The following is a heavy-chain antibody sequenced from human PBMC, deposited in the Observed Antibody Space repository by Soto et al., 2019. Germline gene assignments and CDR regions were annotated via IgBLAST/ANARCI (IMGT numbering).Heavy chain of an antibody. D-gene: IGHD3-9*01. CDR2: IAVASRTM. J-gene: IGHJ4*02. V-gene: IGHV3-48*01. Sequence: GGSLRLSCAASGFTFSTYSMNWVRQAPGEGLEWISYIAVASRTMYYADSVKGRFTISRDNAKNSLYLQMNSLRAEDTAVYYWGRDVDFAFGYLGQGMLVTVSS. CDR3: GRDVDFAFGY. CDR1: GFTFSTYS.